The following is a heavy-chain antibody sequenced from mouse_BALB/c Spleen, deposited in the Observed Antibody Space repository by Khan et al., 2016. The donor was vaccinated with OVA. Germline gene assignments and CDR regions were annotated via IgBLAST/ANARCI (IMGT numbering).Heavy chain of an antibody. V-gene: IGHV2-6-4*01. CDR1: GFSLSRYN. J-gene: IGHJ4*01. CDR2: IWGGGGT. Sequence: VELVESGPGLVAPSQSLSITCTVSGFSLSRYNLHWVRQPPGKGLEWLGMIWGGGGTDYNSTLKSRLNISKDNSKNQVLLKMNSLQTDDTAMYYCARAYYRYDGYYAMDYWGQGTSVTVSS. CDR3: ARAYYRYDGYYAMDY. D-gene: IGHD2-14*01.